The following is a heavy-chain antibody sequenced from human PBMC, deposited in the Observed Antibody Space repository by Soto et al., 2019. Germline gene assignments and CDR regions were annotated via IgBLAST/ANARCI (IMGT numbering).Heavy chain of an antibody. J-gene: IGHJ6*03. D-gene: IGHD1-7*01. V-gene: IGHV1-3*01. CDR2: INAGNGNT. CDR1: GYTFTSYA. Sequence: ASVKVSCKASGYTFTSYAMHWVRQAPGQRLEWMGWINAGNGNTKYSQKFQGRVTITRDTSASTAYMELSSLRSEDTAVYYCARVGASITGTTIYTPQLYYYYMDVWGKGTTVTVSS. CDR3: ARVGASITGTTIYTPQLYYYYMDV.